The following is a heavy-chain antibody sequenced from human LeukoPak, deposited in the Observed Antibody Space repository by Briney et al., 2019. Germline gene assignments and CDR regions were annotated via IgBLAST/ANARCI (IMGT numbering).Heavy chain of an antibody. CDR3: ARKAVTGYYGMDV. CDR2: IYPGDSGT. CDR1: GYSFTSYW. Sequence: GESLKISCKGSGYSFTSYWIGWVRQMPGKGLEWMGIIYPGDSGTRYSPSFQGQVTISADKSISTAYLQWSSLKASDTAMYYCARKAVTGYYGMDVWGQGTTVTVSS. J-gene: IGHJ6*02. V-gene: IGHV5-51*01. D-gene: IGHD4-17*01.